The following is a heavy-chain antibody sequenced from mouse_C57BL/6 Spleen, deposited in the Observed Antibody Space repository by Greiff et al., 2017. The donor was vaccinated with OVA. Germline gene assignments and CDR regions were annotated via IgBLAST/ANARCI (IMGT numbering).Heavy chain of an antibody. CDR2: IHPNSGST. V-gene: IGHV1-64*01. J-gene: IGHJ1*03. CDR1: GYTFTSYW. CDR3: ARGYDGYFWYFDV. Sequence: VQLQQPGAELVKPGASVKLSCKASGYTFTSYWMHWVKQRPGQGLEWIGMIHPNSGSTNYNEKFKSKATLTVDKSSSTAYMQLSSLTSEDSAVYYCARGYDGYFWYFDVWGTGTTVTVSS. D-gene: IGHD2-3*01.